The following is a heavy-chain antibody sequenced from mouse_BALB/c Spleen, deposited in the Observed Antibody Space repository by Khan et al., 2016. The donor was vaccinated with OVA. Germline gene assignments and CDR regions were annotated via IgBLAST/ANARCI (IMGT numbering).Heavy chain of an antibody. CDR3: ARKDYYDYDPFPY. V-gene: IGHV3-2*02. CDR2: INYSGNT. Sequence: EVQLQESGPGLVKPSQSLSLTCTVTGYSITSEYAWNWIRQFPGNKLEWMGYINYSGNTRFNPSLKSRTSITRDTSKHQFFLPLNSVTTEDTATYYCARKDYYDYDPFPYWGQGTLVTVYA. D-gene: IGHD2-4*01. J-gene: IGHJ3*01. CDR1: GYSITSEYA.